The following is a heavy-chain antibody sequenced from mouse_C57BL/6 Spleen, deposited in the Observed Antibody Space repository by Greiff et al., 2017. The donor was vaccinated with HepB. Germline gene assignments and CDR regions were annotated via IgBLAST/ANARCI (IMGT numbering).Heavy chain of an antibody. V-gene: IGHV1-15*01. CDR1: GYTFTDYE. D-gene: IGHD1-1*01. CDR3: TCGSSYYFDY. J-gene: IGHJ2*01. CDR2: IDPETGGT. Sequence: VQLQQSGAELVRPGASVTLSCKASGYTFTDYEMHWVKQTPVHGLEWIGAIDPETGGTAYNQKFKGKAILTADKSSSTAYMELRSLTSEDSAVYYCTCGSSYYFDYWGQGTTLTVSS.